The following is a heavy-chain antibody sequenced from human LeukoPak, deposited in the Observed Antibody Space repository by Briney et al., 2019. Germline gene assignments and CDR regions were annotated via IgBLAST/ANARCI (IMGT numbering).Heavy chain of an antibody. D-gene: IGHD4-17*01. CDR3: ARSNNDGDYLGVGFDY. CDR1: GYTFSSYA. CDR2: INTNTGNP. J-gene: IGHJ4*02. V-gene: IGHV7-4-1*02. Sequence: ASVTVSCKASGYTFSSYAMNWVRQAPGQGLAWMGWINTNTGNPTYAQGFTGRFVFSLDTSVSTAYLQISSLQAEDTAVYYCARSNNDGDYLGVGFDYWGQGTLVTVSS.